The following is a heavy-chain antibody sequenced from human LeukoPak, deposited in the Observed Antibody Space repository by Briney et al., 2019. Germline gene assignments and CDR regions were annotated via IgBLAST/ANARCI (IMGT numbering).Heavy chain of an antibody. V-gene: IGHV1-18*04. CDR1: GYTFTGYY. CDR3: ARVVRRSSWYLI. J-gene: IGHJ4*02. D-gene: IGHD6-13*01. CDR2: ISAYNGNT. Sequence: ASVKVSCKASGYTFTGYYMHWVRQAPGQGLEWMGWISAYNGNTNYAQKLQGRVTMTTDTSTSTAYMELRSLRSDDTAVYYCARVVRRSSWYLIWGQGTLVTVSS.